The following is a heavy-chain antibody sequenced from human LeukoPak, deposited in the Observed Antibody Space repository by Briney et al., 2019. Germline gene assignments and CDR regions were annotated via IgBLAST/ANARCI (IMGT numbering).Heavy chain of an antibody. Sequence: SETLSLTCTVSGDSITSSYWSWIRHPPGKGLEWIGYIYYSGSTYYNPSLKSRVTISVDTSKNQFSLKLSSVTAADTAVYYCARWGSYLLGSSGYFDYWGQGTLVTVSS. V-gene: IGHV4-59*06. D-gene: IGHD3-22*01. CDR3: ARWGSYLLGSSGYFDY. J-gene: IGHJ4*02. CDR2: IYYSGST. CDR1: GDSITSSY.